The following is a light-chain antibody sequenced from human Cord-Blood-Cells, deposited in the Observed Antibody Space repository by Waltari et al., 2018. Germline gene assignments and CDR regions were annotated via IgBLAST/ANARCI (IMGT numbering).Light chain of an antibody. CDR3: QQSYSTPLT. J-gene: IGKJ4*01. CDR2: AAS. Sequence: DIQMTQSPSSLSVSVGDRVTITCRASQSISSYLNWYQQKPGKAPQLLIYAASRLQSGVPSRFSGSGSGTDFTLTISSLQPEDFATYYCQQSYSTPLTFGGGTKVEIK. V-gene: IGKV1-39*01. CDR1: QSISSY.